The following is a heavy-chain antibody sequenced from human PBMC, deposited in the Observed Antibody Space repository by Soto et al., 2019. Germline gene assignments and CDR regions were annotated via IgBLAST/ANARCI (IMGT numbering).Heavy chain of an antibody. CDR1: GGSVSSLNW. V-gene: IGHV4-4*02. D-gene: IGHD3-16*01. CDR2: IFHNGTT. Sequence: QLQLQESGPGLVKPSGTLSLTCAVSGGSVSSLNWWSWVRQSPGKGLEWIGEIFHNGTTNYNPSLQRRVTISIDNSQNRFCLSLCSVTAADAAVYYCARGGLTWGEYWGQGDLVTVCS. J-gene: IGHJ4*02. CDR3: ARGGLTWGEY.